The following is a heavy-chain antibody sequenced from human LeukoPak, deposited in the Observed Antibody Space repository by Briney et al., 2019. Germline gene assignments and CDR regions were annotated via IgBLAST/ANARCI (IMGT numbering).Heavy chain of an antibody. Sequence: GGSLRLSCAASGFDFSSNWMHWVRQAPGKGLEWVSVIYGGGATYYADAVKGRFTISRDSAQNTLYLQMYSLRTEDTAVYYCARDIASAFYYGLDLWGQGTTVTVSS. CDR3: ARDIASAFYYGLDL. V-gene: IGHV3-53*01. J-gene: IGHJ6*02. CDR2: IYGGGAT. D-gene: IGHD6-13*01. CDR1: GFDFSSNW.